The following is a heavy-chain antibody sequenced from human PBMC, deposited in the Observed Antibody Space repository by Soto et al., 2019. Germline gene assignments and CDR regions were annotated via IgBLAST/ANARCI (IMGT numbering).Heavy chain of an antibody. CDR2: IWYDGSNK. D-gene: IGHD3-3*01. CDR1: GFTFISYG. V-gene: IGHV3-33*01. J-gene: IGHJ4*02. CDR3: ARDSSPYYDFWSGFYTYFDY. Sequence: GGSLRLSCAASGFTFISYGMHWVRQAPGKGLEWVAVIWYDGSNKYYADSVKGRFTISRDNSKNTLYLQMNSLRAEDTAVYYCARDSSPYYDFWSGFYTYFDYWGQGA.